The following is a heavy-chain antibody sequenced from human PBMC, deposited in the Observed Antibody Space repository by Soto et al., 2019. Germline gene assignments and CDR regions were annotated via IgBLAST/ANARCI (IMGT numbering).Heavy chain of an antibody. CDR3: ARAAYCALTGCYHFDC. CDR1: GFTFSDHY. V-gene: IGHV3-72*01. D-gene: IGHD2-21*01. CDR2: IRKKVNSYTT. J-gene: IGHJ4*02. Sequence: GGSLRLSCAASGFTFSDHYMDWVRQAPGKGLEWVGRIRKKVNSYTTGNAESVRGRFTISRDDYKNSLDLQMNSLKTEDTAVYYCARAAYCALTGCYHFDCWGQGTLVTVSS.